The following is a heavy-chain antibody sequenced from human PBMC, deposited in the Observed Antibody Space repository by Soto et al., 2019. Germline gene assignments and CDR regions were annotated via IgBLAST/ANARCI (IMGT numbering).Heavy chain of an antibody. J-gene: IGHJ4*02. CDR1: CVSITRGGYY. D-gene: IGHD2-8*02. Sequence: PSETLSLTCSVSCVSITRGGYYWSWIRQLPGKGLEWIGYIYNTGSSSYNPSLKSRLMISLDTSKTQFSLKLTAVTAADTAIYYCASQLGHCTGGSCRGAFDYWGQGALVTVSS. V-gene: IGHV4-31*03. CDR3: ASQLGHCTGGSCRGAFDY. CDR2: IYNTGSS.